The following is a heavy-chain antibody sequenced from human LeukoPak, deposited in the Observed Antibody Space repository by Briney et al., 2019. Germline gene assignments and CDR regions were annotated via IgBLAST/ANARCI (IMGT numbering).Heavy chain of an antibody. J-gene: IGHJ4*02. D-gene: IGHD3-22*01. CDR2: ISSSGSTI. Sequence: GGSLRLSCAASGFTFSSYEMNWVRQAPGKGLEWVSYISSSGSTIYYADSVKGRFTISRDNAKNSLYLQMNSLRAEDTAVYYCARGGGDYDETTYQVDYWGQGTLVTVSS. CDR1: GFTFSSYE. V-gene: IGHV3-48*03. CDR3: ARGGGDYDETTYQVDY.